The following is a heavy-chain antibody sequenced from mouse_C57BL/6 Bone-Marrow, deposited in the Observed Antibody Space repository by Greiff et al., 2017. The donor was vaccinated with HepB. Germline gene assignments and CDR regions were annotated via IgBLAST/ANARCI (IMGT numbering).Heavy chain of an antibody. D-gene: IGHD1-1*01. CDR1: GYTFTDHT. J-gene: IGHJ1*03. CDR2: IYPRDGST. Sequence: QVQLQQSDAELVKPGASVKISSKVSGYTFTDHTIHWMKQRPEQGLEWIGYIYPRDGSTKYNEKFKGKATLTADKSSSTAYMQLNSLTSEDSAVYFCAILYGSSNWYFDVWGTGTTVTVSS. V-gene: IGHV1-78*01. CDR3: AILYGSSNWYFDV.